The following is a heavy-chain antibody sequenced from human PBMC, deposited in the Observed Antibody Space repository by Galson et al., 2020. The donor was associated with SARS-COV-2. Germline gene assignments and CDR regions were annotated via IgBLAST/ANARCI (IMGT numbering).Heavy chain of an antibody. CDR1: GFTFSNYA. CDR3: AKELMVGGHEALDA. J-gene: IGHJ4*02. CDR2: ISGSGVST. Sequence: GGSLRLSCAASGFTFSNYAMSWVRQAPGKGLEWVSGISGSGVSTYHADSVKGRFTISRDNSKNTLYLIMNSLRAEDTAVYYCAKELMVGGHEALDAGGEGILVTVSS. D-gene: IGHD1-1*01. V-gene: IGHV3-23*01.